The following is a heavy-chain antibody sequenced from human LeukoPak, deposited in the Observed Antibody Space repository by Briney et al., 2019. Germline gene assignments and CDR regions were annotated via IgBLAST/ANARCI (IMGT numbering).Heavy chain of an antibody. D-gene: IGHD3-16*01. Sequence: GGSLRLSCVGSGFMFSNYYMYWVRQAPGKGLVWVSSLRGNGDTFYADSVKGRFTLSRDDSRNTVYLHLNNLRVEDTAVYYCAKASWVSSADAVLWGQGTVVTVSS. V-gene: IGHV3-23*01. CDR3: AKASWVSSADAVL. J-gene: IGHJ4*02. CDR1: GFMFSNYY. CDR2: LRGNGDT.